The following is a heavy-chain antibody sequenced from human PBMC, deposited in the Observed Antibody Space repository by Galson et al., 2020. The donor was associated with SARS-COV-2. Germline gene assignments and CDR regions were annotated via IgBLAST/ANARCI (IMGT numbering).Heavy chain of an antibody. CDR2: IYPSGKP. CDR1: GGSINNYF. CDR3: ARGLWLGESVHYYGMDV. V-gene: IGHV4-4*07. Sequence: ASETLSLTCSVSGGSINNYFWSWVRQPAGKGLEWIGRIYPSGKPNYNPSLKSRVIMSIDTAKNQFSLRLTSVTAADTAMYYCARGLWLGESVHYYGMDVWGQGTTATVSS. D-gene: IGHD3-10*01. J-gene: IGHJ6*02.